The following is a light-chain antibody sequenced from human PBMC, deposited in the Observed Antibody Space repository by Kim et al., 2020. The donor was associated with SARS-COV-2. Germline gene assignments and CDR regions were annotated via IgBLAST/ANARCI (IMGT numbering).Light chain of an antibody. CDR2: GAS. CDR1: QSVSSSY. J-gene: IGKJ2*01. CDR3: QQYGSSPYT. Sequence: LSPGERATLSCRASQSVSSSYLAWYQQKPGQPPRLLISGASSRATGIPDRFSGSGSGTDFTLTISRLEPEDFAVYYCQQYGSSPYTFGQGTKLEI. V-gene: IGKV3-20*01.